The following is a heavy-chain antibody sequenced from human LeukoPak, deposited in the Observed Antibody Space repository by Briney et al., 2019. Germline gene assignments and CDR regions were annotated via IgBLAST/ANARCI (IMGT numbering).Heavy chain of an antibody. J-gene: IGHJ4*02. CDR3: ATGYYGSGSYDY. Sequence: ASVKVSCKVSGYTLTELSMHWVRQAPGKGLEWMGGFDPEDGEIIYAQKFQGRVTMTEDTSTDTAYMELSSLRSEDTAVYYCATGYYGSGSYDYWGQGTLVTVSS. D-gene: IGHD3-10*01. CDR1: GYTLTELS. V-gene: IGHV1-24*01. CDR2: FDPEDGEI.